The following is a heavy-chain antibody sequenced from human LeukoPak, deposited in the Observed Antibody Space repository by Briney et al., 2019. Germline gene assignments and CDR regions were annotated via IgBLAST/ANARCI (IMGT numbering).Heavy chain of an antibody. J-gene: IGHJ4*02. V-gene: IGHV4-4*07. CDR2: IYTSGST. CDR1: GGSISSYY. CDR3: ARDRLQLWSRYFDY. Sequence: SETLSLTCTVSGGSISSYYWSWIRQPAGKGLEWIGRIYTSGSTNYNPSLKSRVTMSVDTSKNQFSLKLSSVTAADTAVYYCARDRLQLWSRYFDYWGQGTLVTVSS. D-gene: IGHD5-18*01.